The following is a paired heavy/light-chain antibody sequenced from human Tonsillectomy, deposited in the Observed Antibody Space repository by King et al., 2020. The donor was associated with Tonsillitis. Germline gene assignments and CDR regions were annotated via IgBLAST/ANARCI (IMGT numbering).Heavy chain of an antibody. CDR2: IYGTGST. Sequence: QVQLQESGPGLVKPSQTLSLTCTVSGGSISGGRYFWGWIRQPAGKGLEWIGRIYGTGSTNSNPSLKSRVTMSVDTAKNQLSLTLSSVTAADTAVYYCAREGYDILTGYGLFDYWGQGTLVTVSS. CDR1: GGSISGGRYF. J-gene: IGHJ4*02. CDR3: AREGYDILTGYGLFDY. V-gene: IGHV4-61*02. D-gene: IGHD3-9*01.
Light chain of an antibody. V-gene: IGKV3-15*01. CDR3: QQYNNWPYT. J-gene: IGKJ2*01. CDR2: GAS. CDR1: QSVSSN. Sequence: EIVMTQSPATLSVSPGERATLSCRASQSVSSNLAWYQQKPGQAPRLLMYGASTRATGVPARFSGSGSGTEFTLTISGLQSEDFEVYYCQQYNNWPYTFGQGTKLEIK.